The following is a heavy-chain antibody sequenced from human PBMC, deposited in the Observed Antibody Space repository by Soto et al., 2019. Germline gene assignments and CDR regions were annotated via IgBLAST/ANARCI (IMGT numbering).Heavy chain of an antibody. J-gene: IGHJ4*02. CDR3: ARRDTSGFLRYFDN. V-gene: IGHV1-69*06. D-gene: IGHD3-3*01. CDR1: GGTLISFINYP. Sequence: SVKVSCKASGGTLISFINYPINWVRQAPGQGLEWMGGIVPNVGTVNYAQKFQGRVTITADKSTGTAYMELSSLRSEDTALYYCARRDTSGFLRYFDNWGQGTLVTVSS. CDR2: IVPNVGTV.